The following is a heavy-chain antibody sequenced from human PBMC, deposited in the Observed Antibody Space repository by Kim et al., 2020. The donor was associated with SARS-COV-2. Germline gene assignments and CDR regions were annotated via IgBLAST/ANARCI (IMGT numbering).Heavy chain of an antibody. Sequence: SVTKYANSVKGRFTDSRDNAKNTLYLQMSSLRAEDTAVYYCARAYTAPDYWGQGTLVAVSS. CDR3: ARAYTAPDY. CDR2: SVT. J-gene: IGHJ4*02. D-gene: IGHD5-18*01. V-gene: IGHV3-74*03.